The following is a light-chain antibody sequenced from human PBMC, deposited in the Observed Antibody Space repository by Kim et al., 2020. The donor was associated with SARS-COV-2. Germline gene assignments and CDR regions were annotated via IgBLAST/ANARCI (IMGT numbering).Light chain of an antibody. CDR2: YDR. Sequence: APGKEATITCRGNRNEGKSVNGYQQRPGQGPILVIYYDRDRPSGFPDRFSGSNSGNTATLTISRVEAGDEADYYCQVWHTTLEHVLFGGGTQLTVL. V-gene: IGLV3-21*04. CDR3: QVWHTTLEHVL. CDR1: RNEGKS. J-gene: IGLJ2*01.